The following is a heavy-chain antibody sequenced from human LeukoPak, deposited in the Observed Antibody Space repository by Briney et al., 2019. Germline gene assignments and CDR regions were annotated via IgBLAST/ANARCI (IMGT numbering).Heavy chain of an antibody. CDR1: GGSISSYY. D-gene: IGHD3-22*01. J-gene: IGHJ4*02. CDR3: ARDYYDSSGYYWVGFDY. Sequence: PSETLSLTCTVSGGSISSYYWSWIRQPPGKGLEWIGYIYYSGSTNYNPSLKSRVTISVDTSKNQFSLKLSSVTAADTAVYYCARDYYDSSGYYWVGFDYWGQGTLVTVSS. CDR2: IYYSGST. V-gene: IGHV4-59*01.